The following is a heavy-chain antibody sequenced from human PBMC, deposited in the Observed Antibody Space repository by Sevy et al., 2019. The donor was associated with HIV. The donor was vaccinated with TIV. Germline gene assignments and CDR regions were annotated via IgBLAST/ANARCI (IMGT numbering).Heavy chain of an antibody. J-gene: IGHJ4*02. Sequence: SETLSLTCTVSGGSVSSSSYYWGWIRQPPGKGLEWIGSIYYSRNTYYNPSLKSRVTISVDTSKNQFSLKLSSVTAADTAVYYCARLRVGDGHPIDYWGQGTLVTVSS. CDR2: IYYSRNT. D-gene: IGHD1-26*01. V-gene: IGHV4-39*01. CDR3: ARLRVGDGHPIDY. CDR1: GGSVSSSSYY.